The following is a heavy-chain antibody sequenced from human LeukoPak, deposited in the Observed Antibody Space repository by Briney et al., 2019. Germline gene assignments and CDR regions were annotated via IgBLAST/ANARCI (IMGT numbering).Heavy chain of an antibody. V-gene: IGHV1-18*01. CDR1: GYTFTSYG. CDR3: ARDRLGEGYSSGWYMGYYYFDY. J-gene: IGHJ4*02. Sequence: GASVKVSCKASGYTFTSYGISWVRQAPGQGLEWMGWISAYNGNTNYAQKLQGRVTMTTDTSTSTAYMELRSLRSEDTAVYYCARDRLGEGYSSGWYMGYYYFDYWGQGTLVTVSS. CDR2: ISAYNGNT. D-gene: IGHD6-19*01.